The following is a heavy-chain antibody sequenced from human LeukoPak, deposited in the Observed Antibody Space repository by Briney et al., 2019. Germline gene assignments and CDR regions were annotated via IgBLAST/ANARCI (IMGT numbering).Heavy chain of an antibody. Sequence: GGSLRLSCAVSGFTFSNYAMSWVRQAPGKGLNWVSSISADGDRTYSADSVKGRFSISRDNSKNTLSLQLNSLRVEDTAVYYCAKAKEYYDFSGAFDIWGQGTMVTVSS. CDR3: AKAKEYYDFSGAFDI. J-gene: IGHJ3*02. CDR2: ISADGDRT. V-gene: IGHV3-23*01. D-gene: IGHD3-3*01. CDR1: GFTFSNYA.